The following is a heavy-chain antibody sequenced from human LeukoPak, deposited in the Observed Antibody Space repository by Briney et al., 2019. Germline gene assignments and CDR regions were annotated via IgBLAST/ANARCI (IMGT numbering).Heavy chain of an antibody. CDR1: GLTLSNYA. D-gene: IGHD3-10*01. CDR2: ISGSGGGT. J-gene: IGHJ4*02. V-gene: IGHV3-23*01. CDR3: AREGYYGSGSPPSLYFDY. Sequence: GGSLRLSCAASGLTLSNYAMSWVRQAPGKGLVWVSAISGSGGGTSYADSVKGRFTISRDNSRSTLYLQMNSLRPEDTAIYYCAREGYYGSGSPPSLYFDYWGQGTLVTVSS.